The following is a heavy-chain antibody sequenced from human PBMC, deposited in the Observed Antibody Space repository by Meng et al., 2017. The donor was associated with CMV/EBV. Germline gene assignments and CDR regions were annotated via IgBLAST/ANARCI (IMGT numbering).Heavy chain of an antibody. CDR2: ISSSSSYI. CDR3: AKKSSSSSPRQYYFDY. CDR1: GFTFSSYS. D-gene: IGHD6-6*01. Sequence: GESLKISCAASGFTFSSYSMNWVRQAPGKGLEWVSSISSSSSYIYYADSVKGRFTISRDNAKNSLYLQMNSLRAEDTAVYYCAKKSSSSSPRQYYFDYWGQGTLVTVSS. V-gene: IGHV3-21*01. J-gene: IGHJ4*02.